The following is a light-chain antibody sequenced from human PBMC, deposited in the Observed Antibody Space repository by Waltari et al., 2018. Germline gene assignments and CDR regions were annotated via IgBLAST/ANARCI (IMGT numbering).Light chain of an antibody. J-gene: IGKJ5*01. Sequence: DIQTTQSPSSLSAFVGDRVTITCQASQDIKNYLNWYQQKPGKAPKALIYDASKLETGVPSRFSGSGSGTDFTLTLSSLQPEDIATYYCQQYDNLPITFGQGTRLEIK. CDR1: QDIKNY. CDR2: DAS. V-gene: IGKV1-33*01. CDR3: QQYDNLPIT.